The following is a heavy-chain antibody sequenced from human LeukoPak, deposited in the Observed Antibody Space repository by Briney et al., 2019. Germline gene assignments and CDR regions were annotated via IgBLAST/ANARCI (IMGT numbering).Heavy chain of an antibody. J-gene: IGHJ4*02. CDR3: ARDRPYSGSHGGDY. V-gene: IGHV3-74*01. Sequence: GGSLRLSCVASGFTFSTYRMHWVRQDPGKGLGWVSRINSDGRGAIYADSVKGRVTISREIATNTLYLQMNSVRAEDTAVYYCARDRPYSGSHGGDYWGQGTLVTVSS. D-gene: IGHD1-26*01. CDR1: GFTFSTYR. CDR2: INSDGRGA.